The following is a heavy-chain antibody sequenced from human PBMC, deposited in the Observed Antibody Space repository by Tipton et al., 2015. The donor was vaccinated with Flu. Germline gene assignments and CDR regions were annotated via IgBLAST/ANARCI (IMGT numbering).Heavy chain of an antibody. CDR1: GGTFSSYA. J-gene: IGHJ6*02. D-gene: IGHD2-21*02. CDR3: ATPRVVTKDYYYGMDV. CDR2: IIPIFGTA. V-gene: IGHV1-69*01. Sequence: QMQLVQSGAEVKKPGSSVKVSCKASGGTFSSYAISWVRQAPGQGLEWMGGIIPIFGTANYAQKFQGRVTITADESTSTAYMELSSLRSEDTAVYYCATPRVVTKDYYYGMDVWGQGTTVTVSS.